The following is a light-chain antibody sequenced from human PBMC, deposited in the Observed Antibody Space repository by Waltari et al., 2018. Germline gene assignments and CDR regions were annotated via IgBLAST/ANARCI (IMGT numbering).Light chain of an antibody. J-gene: IGKJ4*01. CDR2: DAS. Sequence: EIVLTQSPATLSLSPGERATLSCRASQSVSYYLAWYQQRPGQAPRRLIYDASSRATGIPARFSGSGSETDFTLTISSLEPEDFAVYYCQQRRTWPLTFGGGTKVEI. CDR1: QSVSYY. CDR3: QQRRTWPLT. V-gene: IGKV3-11*01.